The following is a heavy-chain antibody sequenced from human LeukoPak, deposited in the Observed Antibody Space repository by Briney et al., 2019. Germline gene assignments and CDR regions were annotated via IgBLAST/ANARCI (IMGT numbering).Heavy chain of an antibody. V-gene: IGHV1-2*06. Sequence: GASVKVSCKASGYTFTGYYMHWVRQAPGQGLEWMGRINPNSGGTNYAQKFQGRVTMTRDTSISTAYTELSRLRSDDTAVYYCARGGGSYSWYAFDIWGQGTMVTVSS. J-gene: IGHJ3*02. D-gene: IGHD1-26*01. CDR3: ARGGGSYSWYAFDI. CDR1: GYTFTGYY. CDR2: INPNSGGT.